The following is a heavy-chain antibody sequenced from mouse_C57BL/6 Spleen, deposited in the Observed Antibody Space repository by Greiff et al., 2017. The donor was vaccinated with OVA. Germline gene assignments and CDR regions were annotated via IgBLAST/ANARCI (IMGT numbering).Heavy chain of an antibody. D-gene: IGHD3-1*01. CDR3: ARSGGDYAMDY. J-gene: IGHJ4*01. Sequence: VQLQQSGAELARPGASVKLSCKASGYTFTSYGISWVKQRTGQGLEWIGEIYPRSGNTYYNEKFKGKATLTADKSSSTAYMELRSLTSVDSAVYFCARSGGDYAMDYWGQGTSVTVSS. CDR2: IYPRSGNT. V-gene: IGHV1-81*01. CDR1: GYTFTSYG.